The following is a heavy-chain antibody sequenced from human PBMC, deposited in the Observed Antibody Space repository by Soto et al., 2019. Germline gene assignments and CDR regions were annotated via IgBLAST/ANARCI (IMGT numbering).Heavy chain of an antibody. J-gene: IGHJ4*02. Sequence: EVPLVESGGGLVQPGGSLRLSCVASGFKFDYYWMHWVRQAPGGGLMWISRLQTDGSHPAYADSVKGRFTISRDNAKNPLYLQINSLSVEDTSIYYCARGGDPDCWGQGTLVTVSS. V-gene: IGHV3-74*01. CDR3: ARGGDPDC. D-gene: IGHD2-21*02. CDR1: GFKFDYYW. CDR2: LQTDGSHP.